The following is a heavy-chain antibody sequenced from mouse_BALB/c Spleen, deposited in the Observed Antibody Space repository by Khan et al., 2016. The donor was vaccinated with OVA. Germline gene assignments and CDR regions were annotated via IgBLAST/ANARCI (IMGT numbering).Heavy chain of an antibody. Sequence: EVQLQESGPSLVKPSQTLSLTCSVTGDSITSGYWNWIRKFPGNKLEYMGYISYSGNSYYNPSLKRRISVTRDTSKTQYYLQLNSVTTEDTATYYCACELRGFAYWGQGTLVTVSA. CDR2: ISYSGNS. D-gene: IGHD1-1*01. J-gene: IGHJ3*01. CDR3: ACELRGFAY. CDR1: GDSITSGY. V-gene: IGHV3-8*02.